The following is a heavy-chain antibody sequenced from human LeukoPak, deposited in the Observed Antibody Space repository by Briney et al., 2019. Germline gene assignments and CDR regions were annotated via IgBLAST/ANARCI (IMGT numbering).Heavy chain of an antibody. D-gene: IGHD3-10*01. J-gene: IGHJ4*02. Sequence: GASVKVSCKVSGYTLTELSMHWVRQAPGKGLEWMGGFDPEDGETIYAQEFQGRVTMTEDTSTDTAYMELSSLRSEDTAVYYCATVGMVRGYDFDYWGQGTLVTVSS. V-gene: IGHV1-24*01. CDR2: FDPEDGET. CDR1: GYTLTELS. CDR3: ATVGMVRGYDFDY.